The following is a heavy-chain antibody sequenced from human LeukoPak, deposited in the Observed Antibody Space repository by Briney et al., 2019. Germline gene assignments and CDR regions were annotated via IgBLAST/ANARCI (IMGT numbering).Heavy chain of an antibody. CDR1: GFTFSSYS. D-gene: IGHD6-25*01. J-gene: IGHJ4*02. CDR2: ISSSSSTI. Sequence: PGGSLRLSCAASGFTFSSYSMNWVRQAPGKGLEWVSYISSSSSTIYYADFVKGRFTISRDNAKNSLYLQMNSLRAEDTAVYYCARGGSADYWGQGTLVTVSS. V-gene: IGHV3-48*01. CDR3: ARGGSADY.